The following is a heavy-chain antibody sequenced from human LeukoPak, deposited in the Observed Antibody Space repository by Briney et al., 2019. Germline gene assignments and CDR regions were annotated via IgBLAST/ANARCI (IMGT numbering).Heavy chain of an antibody. CDR2: IYHSGST. CDR1: GYSISSGYY. V-gene: IGHV4-38-2*01. Sequence: SETLSLTCAVSGYSISSGYYWGWIRQPPGKGLEWIGSIYHSGSTYYNPSLKSRVTISVDTSKNQFSLKLSSVTAADTAVYYCAIRLVDCSSTSCAPDDYWGQGTLVTVSS. D-gene: IGHD2-2*01. J-gene: IGHJ4*02. CDR3: AIRLVDCSSTSCAPDDY.